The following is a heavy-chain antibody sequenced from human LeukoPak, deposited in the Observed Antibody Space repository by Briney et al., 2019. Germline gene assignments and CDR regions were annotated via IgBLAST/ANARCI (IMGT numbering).Heavy chain of an antibody. D-gene: IGHD2-21*01. V-gene: IGHV4-34*01. CDR3: ARGQPTAYNWFGP. CDR2: ISHSGST. Sequence: PSETLSLTCAVYGGSFSGYYWSWIRQPPGKGLEWIGEISHSGSTNYNPSLKSRVTISVDTSKNQFSLKLSSVTAADTAVYYCARGQPTAYNWFGPWGQGTLVTVSS. CDR1: GGSFSGYY. J-gene: IGHJ5*02.